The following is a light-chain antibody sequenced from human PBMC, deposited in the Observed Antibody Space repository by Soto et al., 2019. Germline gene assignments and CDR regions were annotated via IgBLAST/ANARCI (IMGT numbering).Light chain of an antibody. CDR2: DAS. CDR1: QSVTSTH. J-gene: IGKJ5*01. CDR3: QQYNNWPIT. Sequence: EIVLTQSPGSLSLSPGERATLSCRASQSVTSTHLAWYQQKPGQAPRLLIYDASTRATGIPDRFSGSGSGTDFTLTISSLQSEDFAVYYCQQYNNWPITFGQGTRLE. V-gene: IGKV3D-15*01.